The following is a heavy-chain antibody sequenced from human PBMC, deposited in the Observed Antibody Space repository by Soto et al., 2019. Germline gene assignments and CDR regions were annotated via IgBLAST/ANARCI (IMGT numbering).Heavy chain of an antibody. CDR2: IIPIFGTA. V-gene: IGHV1-69*01. CDR3: ASRPPEYSSSARKGFDP. J-gene: IGHJ5*02. CDR1: GGTFSSYA. Sequence: QVQLVQSGAEVKKPGSSVKVSCKASGGTFSSYAISWVRQAPGQGLEWMGGIIPIFGTAHYAQKFQGRVTITADESTSTGYMELSSLTSEDTAVYYRASRPPEYSSSARKGFDPWCQGTLDTVFS. D-gene: IGHD6-6*01.